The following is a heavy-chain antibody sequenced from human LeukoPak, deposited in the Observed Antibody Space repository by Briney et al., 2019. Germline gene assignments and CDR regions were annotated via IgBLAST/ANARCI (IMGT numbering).Heavy chain of an antibody. Sequence: GASVKVSCKTSGCTFTGYYMHWVRQAPRQGLEWMGRINPNSGGTNYAQKFQGRVTMTRDTSISTAYMELSRLRSDDTAVYYCAKTIADGRFDPWGQGTLVTVSS. CDR1: GCTFTGYY. D-gene: IGHD6-13*01. CDR2: INPNSGGT. CDR3: AKTIADGRFDP. J-gene: IGHJ5*02. V-gene: IGHV1-2*06.